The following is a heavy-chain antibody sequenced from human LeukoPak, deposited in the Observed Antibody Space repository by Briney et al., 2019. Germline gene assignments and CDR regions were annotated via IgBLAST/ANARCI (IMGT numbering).Heavy chain of an antibody. J-gene: IGHJ4*02. D-gene: IGHD3-10*02. Sequence: GGSLRLSCVASGFSLRSYAMHWVRQAPGKGLEWVAVISYDGSKIYYADSVKGRFTFSRDTSKNTLYLQMNSLRVEDTAVYDCARVASGPYYVIDYWGQGTLVTVSS. CDR2: ISYDGSKI. CDR1: GFSLRSYA. CDR3: ARVASGPYYVIDY. V-gene: IGHV3-30*04.